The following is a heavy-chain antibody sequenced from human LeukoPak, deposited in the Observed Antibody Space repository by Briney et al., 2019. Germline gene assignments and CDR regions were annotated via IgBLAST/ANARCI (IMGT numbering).Heavy chain of an antibody. CDR2: ISYDGSNK. D-gene: IGHD3-22*01. J-gene: IGHJ4*02. V-gene: IGHV3-30-3*01. Sequence: PGGSLRLSCAASGFTFSSYAMHWVRQAPGKGLEWVAVISYDGSNKYYADSVKGRFTISRDNSKNTLYLQMNSLRAEDTAVYYCARVSYSSGYYYFDYWGQGTLVTVSS. CDR1: GFTFSSYA. CDR3: ARVSYSSGYYYFDY.